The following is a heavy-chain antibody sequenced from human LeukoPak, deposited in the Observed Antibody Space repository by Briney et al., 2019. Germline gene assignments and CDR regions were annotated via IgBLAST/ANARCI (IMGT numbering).Heavy chain of an antibody. Sequence: GGSLRLSCGGSGISLSNYWMSWVPQAPGKGLGWVANIKQDGSERYYVDSVKGRFTISRDNAKNSLYLQLNSLRAEDTALYYCAIIVPAGEIDYWGQGTLVTVSS. CDR1: GISLSNYW. D-gene: IGHD2-2*01. J-gene: IGHJ4*02. V-gene: IGHV3-7*03. CDR3: AIIVPAGEIDY. CDR2: IKQDGSER.